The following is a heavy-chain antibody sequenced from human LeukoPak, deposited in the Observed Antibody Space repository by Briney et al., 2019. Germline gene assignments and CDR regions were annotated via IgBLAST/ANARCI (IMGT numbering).Heavy chain of an antibody. Sequence: ASVTVSYKASGYTFNVYYMFWVRQTPGKGLEGVGWINPNSGATYYAQKFQGRVTMTRDTSISTTYMELSSLRSDDTAVYYCARDGASSSSFYFDYWGQGTLVTVSS. CDR2: INPNSGAT. D-gene: IGHD6-6*01. V-gene: IGHV1-2*02. J-gene: IGHJ4*02. CDR1: GYTFNVYY. CDR3: ARDGASSSSFYFDY.